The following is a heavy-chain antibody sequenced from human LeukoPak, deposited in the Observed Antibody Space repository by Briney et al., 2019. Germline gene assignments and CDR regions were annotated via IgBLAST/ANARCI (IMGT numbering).Heavy chain of an antibody. J-gene: IGHJ4*02. V-gene: IGHV1-69*05. CDR1: GGTFSSYA. Sequence: SVKVSCKASGGTFSSYAISWVRQAPGQGLEWMGRIIPIFGTANYAQKFQGRVTITTDESTSTAYMELSSLRSEDTAVYYCARGVSGYDPDTRFDYWGRGTLVTVSS. D-gene: IGHD5-12*01. CDR3: ARGVSGYDPDTRFDY. CDR2: IIPIFGTA.